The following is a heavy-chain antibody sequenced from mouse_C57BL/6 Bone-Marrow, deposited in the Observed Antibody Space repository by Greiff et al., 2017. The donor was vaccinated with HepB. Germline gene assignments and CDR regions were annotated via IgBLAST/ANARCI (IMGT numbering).Heavy chain of an antibody. CDR3: ARSYRERAPDY. Sequence: VQLQQPGAELVKPGASVKLSCKASGYTFTSYWMHWVKQRPGQGLEWIGMIHPNSGSTNYNEKFKSKATLTVDKSSSTAYMQLSSLTSEDSAVYYCARSYRERAPDYWGQGTTLTVSS. CDR2: IHPNSGST. J-gene: IGHJ2*01. CDR1: GYTFTSYW. V-gene: IGHV1-64*01. D-gene: IGHD2-12*01.